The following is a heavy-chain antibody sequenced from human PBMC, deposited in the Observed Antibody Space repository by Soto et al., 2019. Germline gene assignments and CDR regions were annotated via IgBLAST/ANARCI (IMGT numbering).Heavy chain of an antibody. CDR2: IYYSGST. D-gene: IGHD5-12*01. Sequence: SETLSLTCTVSGGSISSYYWSWIRQPPGKGLEWIGYIYYSGSTNYNPSLKSRVTISVDTSKNQFSLKLSSVTAADTAVYYCARVLAVDIVATMIDYWGQGTLVTVSS. CDR3: ARVLAVDIVATMIDY. J-gene: IGHJ4*02. V-gene: IGHV4-59*01. CDR1: GGSISSYY.